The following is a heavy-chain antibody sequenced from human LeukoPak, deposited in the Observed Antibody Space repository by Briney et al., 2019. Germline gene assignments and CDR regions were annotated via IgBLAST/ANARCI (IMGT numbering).Heavy chain of an antibody. V-gene: IGHV3-23*01. CDR2: INDAGINT. J-gene: IGHJ6*04. CDR3: AELGITMIGGV. Sequence: GGALRLSCAASGFSFSAYAMNWVRQAPGKGLEWVSTINDAGINTYYADSVKGRFTISRDNAKNSLYLQMNSLRAEDTAVYYCAELGITMIGGVWGKGTTVTISS. CDR1: GFSFSAYA. D-gene: IGHD3-10*02.